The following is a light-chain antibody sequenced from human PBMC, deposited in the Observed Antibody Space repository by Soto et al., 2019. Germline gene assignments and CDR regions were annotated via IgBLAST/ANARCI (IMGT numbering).Light chain of an antibody. CDR1: QSLVYSDGVTY. CDR3: LHAKHSPLT. J-gene: IGKJ4*01. V-gene: IGKV2-30*01. CDR2: KVS. Sequence: DVVMTQSPLSLPVTLGQPASISCRSSQSLVYSDGVTYLNWFQQRPVQSPRRLIYKVSNRDCGVPDTFSGSGSDTDFTLKISRVEAEDVGVYYRLHAKHSPLTFGGGTNVEIK.